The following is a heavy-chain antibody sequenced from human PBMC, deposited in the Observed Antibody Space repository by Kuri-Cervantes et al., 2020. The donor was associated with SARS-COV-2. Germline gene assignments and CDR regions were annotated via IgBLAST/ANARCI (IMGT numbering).Heavy chain of an antibody. CDR3: ARDGAWGPVEGFDY. CDR1: GFTFSSYW. J-gene: IGHJ4*02. D-gene: IGHD3-16*01. CDR2: IKQDGSEK. V-gene: IGHV3-7*01. Sequence: GESLKISCAASGFTFSSYWMSWVRQAPGKGLEWVANIKQDGSEKYYVDSVKGRFTISRDNAKNSLYLQMNSLRAEDTAVYYCARDGAWGPVEGFDYWGQGTLVTVSS.